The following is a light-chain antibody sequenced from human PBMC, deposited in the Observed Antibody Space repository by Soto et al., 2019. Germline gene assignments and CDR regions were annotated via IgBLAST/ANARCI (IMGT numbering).Light chain of an antibody. Sequence: ESVLAQSQRTLSLCPWEGANLXNKTSQRVNSRFLAWYQQKPGQAPRLLIYGASNRATGIPDRFSGSGSGTDYTLTISRLEPEDFAVYYCQQYGSALTWTFGQGTKVDIK. CDR2: GAS. J-gene: IGKJ1*01. V-gene: IGKV3-20*01. CDR1: QRVNSRF. CDR3: QQYGSALTWT.